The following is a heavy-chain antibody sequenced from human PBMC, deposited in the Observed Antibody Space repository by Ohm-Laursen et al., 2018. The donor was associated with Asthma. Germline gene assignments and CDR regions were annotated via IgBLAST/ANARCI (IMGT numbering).Heavy chain of an antibody. J-gene: IGHJ3*02. CDR2: ISSSSSTI. CDR3: ARDGYSYGQPSGAFDI. V-gene: IGHV3-48*01. Sequence: SLRLSCAASGFTFSSYSMNWVRQAPGKGLEWVSYISSSSSTIYYADSVKGRFTISRDNSKNTLYLQMNSLRAEDTAVYYCARDGYSYGQPSGAFDIWGQGTMVTVSS. D-gene: IGHD5-18*01. CDR1: GFTFSSYS.